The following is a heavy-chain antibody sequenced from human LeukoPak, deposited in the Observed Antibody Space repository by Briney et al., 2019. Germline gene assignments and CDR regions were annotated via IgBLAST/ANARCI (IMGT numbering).Heavy chain of an antibody. V-gene: IGHV4-30-4*08. D-gene: IGHD5-18*01. Sequence: SRTLSLTCTVSGGSISSGDYCWSWIRQPPGKGLEWIGYIYYSGSTYYNPSLKSRVTISVDTSKNQFSLKLSSVTAADTAVYYSATTEGLWLRIDYWGQGTLVTVSS. J-gene: IGHJ4*02. CDR1: GGSISSGDYC. CDR2: IYYSGST. CDR3: ATTEGLWLRIDY.